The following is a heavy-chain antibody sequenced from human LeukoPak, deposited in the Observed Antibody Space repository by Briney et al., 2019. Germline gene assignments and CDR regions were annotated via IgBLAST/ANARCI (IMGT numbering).Heavy chain of an antibody. CDR3: ARGTSCSSTSCYSFDY. Sequence: ASVKVSCKASNYSFTSYFISWVRQAPGQGLEWMGWISVYNGNTNYAQKLQGRVTMTTDTSTSTAYMELSSLRSEDTAVYYCARGTSCSSTSCYSFDYWGQGTLVTASS. CDR1: NYSFTSYF. V-gene: IGHV1-18*01. CDR2: ISVYNGNT. D-gene: IGHD2-2*02. J-gene: IGHJ4*02.